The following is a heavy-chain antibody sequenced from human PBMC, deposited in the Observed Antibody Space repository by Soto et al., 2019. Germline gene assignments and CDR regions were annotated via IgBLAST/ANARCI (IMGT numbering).Heavy chain of an antibody. CDR3: ASNPYGNYYYGMDF. V-gene: IGHV1-2*04. CDR2: INPNSGGT. CDR1: GYTFTGYD. Sequence: ASVKVSCKASGYTFTGYDMHWVRQAPGQGNEWMGWINPNSGGTNYAQKFQGWVTMTRDTSISTAYMELSRLRSDDTAVYYCASNPYGNYYYGMDFWGQRTTVIVAS. J-gene: IGHJ6*02. D-gene: IGHD4-17*01.